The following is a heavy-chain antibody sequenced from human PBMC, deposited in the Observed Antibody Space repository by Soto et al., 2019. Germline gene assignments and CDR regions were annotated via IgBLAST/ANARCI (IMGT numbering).Heavy chain of an antibody. CDR3: ARVASSGSFFDY. Sequence: ASVKVSCKASGDTFSTHTISWVRQAPGQGLEWMGGVIPFFGSANYAQKFHGRVTITADKSTNTAYMELSSLRPDDSAMYYCARVASSGSFFDYWGQGTLVTVSS. D-gene: IGHD3-22*01. CDR2: VIPFFGSA. CDR1: GDTFSTHT. V-gene: IGHV1-69*06. J-gene: IGHJ4*02.